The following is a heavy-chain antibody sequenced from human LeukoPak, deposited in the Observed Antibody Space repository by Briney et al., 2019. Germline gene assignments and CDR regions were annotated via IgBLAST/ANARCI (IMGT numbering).Heavy chain of an antibody. Sequence: PGGSLRLSCVASGFTFSDYYVSWVRQAPGKGLEWVSYISSSSSTIYYADSVKGRFTISRDNAKNSLYLQMNSLRAEDTAVYYCARSPDTAMVVYYYYYMDVWGKGTTVTVSS. J-gene: IGHJ6*03. D-gene: IGHD5-18*01. CDR1: GFTFSDYY. CDR3: ARSPDTAMVVYYYYYMDV. CDR2: ISSSSSTI. V-gene: IGHV3-11*04.